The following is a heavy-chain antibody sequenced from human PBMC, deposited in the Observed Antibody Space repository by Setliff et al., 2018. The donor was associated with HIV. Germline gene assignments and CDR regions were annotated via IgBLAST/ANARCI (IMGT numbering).Heavy chain of an antibody. V-gene: IGHV1-69*13. D-gene: IGHD2-15*01. CDR1: GDTFSSYA. J-gene: IGHJ4*02. CDR2: IIPIFATA. Sequence: SVKVSCKASGDTFSSYALSWVRQAPGQGLEWMGGIIPIFATANYAQKFKGRVTITADESMTTAYMELSSLRSEDTAVYYCARTLGYCSGGSCYLDYWGQGTLVTVSS. CDR3: ARTLGYCSGGSCYLDY.